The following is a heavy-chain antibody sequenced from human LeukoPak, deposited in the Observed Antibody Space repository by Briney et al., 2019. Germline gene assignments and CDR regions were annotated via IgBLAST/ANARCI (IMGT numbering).Heavy chain of an antibody. V-gene: IGHV1-46*01. J-gene: IGHJ5*02. CDR2: IIPSGGST. D-gene: IGHD2-2*01. Sequence: ASLKVSCKTSGYTFTSYYTYWVRQGLGQGLEWMGIIIPSGGSTSYAQKFQGRVTMTRDTSTSTVYMELSSLRSEDTAVYYCARDAVGCSSTSCPTGNWFDPWGQGTLVTVSS. CDR3: ARDAVGCSSTSCPTGNWFDP. CDR1: GYTFTSYY.